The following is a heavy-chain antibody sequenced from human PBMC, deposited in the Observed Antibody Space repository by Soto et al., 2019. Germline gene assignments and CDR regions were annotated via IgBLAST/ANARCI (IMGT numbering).Heavy chain of an antibody. CDR1: GGTPSNSA. D-gene: IGHD2-15*01. CDR3: AGGRIVVIGSRTYYGMDV. V-gene: IGHV1-69*01. J-gene: IGHJ6*02. CDR2: IIPVFGLV. Sequence: QVHLLLQSGAEVKKPGSSVKVSCKASGGTPSNSAISWVRQAPGQGLEWMGGIIPVFGLVKYAQNFQGRVTTTADESTNPAYMALSSLGPEDTAVHYCAGGRIVVIGSRTYYGMDVWGQGTTVTASS.